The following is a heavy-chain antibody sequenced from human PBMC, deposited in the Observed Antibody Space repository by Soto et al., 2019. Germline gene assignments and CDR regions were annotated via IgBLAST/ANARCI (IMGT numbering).Heavy chain of an antibody. Sequence: AVKVSCKASGGTFYTYTFSWVRQAPGRGLEWMGSITPIYPTTNYAEKFQGRLTVTADGSTNTAYMELNSLTSEDTAVYYCARIPRYSFPTSDDLDSWGQGTLVTVSS. CDR1: GGTFYTYT. CDR3: ARIPRYSFPTSDDLDS. D-gene: IGHD5-18*01. V-gene: IGHV1-69*13. J-gene: IGHJ4*02. CDR2: ITPIYPTT.